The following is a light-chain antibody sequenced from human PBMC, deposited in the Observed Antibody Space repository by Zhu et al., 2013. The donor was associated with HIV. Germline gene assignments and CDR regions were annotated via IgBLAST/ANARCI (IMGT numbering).Light chain of an antibody. Sequence: QSVLTQPPSVSGAPGQRVTISCTGTSSNIGAGYDVQWYQQLPGTAPKLLMYDNNNRPSGVPDRFSGSKSGTSTSLAITGLQADDEADYYCQSYDSSLSGWVFGGGTKLTVL. J-gene: IGLJ3*02. V-gene: IGLV1-40*01. CDR2: DNN. CDR1: SSNIGAGYD. CDR3: QSYDSSLSGWV.